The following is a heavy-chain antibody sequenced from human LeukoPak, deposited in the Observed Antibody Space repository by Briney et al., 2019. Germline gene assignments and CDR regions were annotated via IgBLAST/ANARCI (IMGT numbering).Heavy chain of an antibody. D-gene: IGHD5-12*01. CDR1: GIAVSSNY. CDR3: VKGYSEYDKNFDY. Sequence: GGSLRLSCAASGIAVSSNYMSWVPQAPGKGLEYVSAISTNGGSTYSADSVRGRFTISRDNSKNTLYLQMSSLRAEDTAVYFCVKGYSEYDKNFDYWGQGTLVTVSS. J-gene: IGHJ4*02. V-gene: IGHV3-64D*06. CDR2: ISTNGGST.